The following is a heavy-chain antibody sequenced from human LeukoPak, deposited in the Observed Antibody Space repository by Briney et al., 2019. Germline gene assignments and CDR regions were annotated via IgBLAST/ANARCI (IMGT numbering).Heavy chain of an antibody. CDR2: IYYSGST. Sequence: SETLSLTCTVSGGSISSYYWSWIRQPPGKGLEWIGYIYYSGSTNYNPSLKSRVTISVDTSKNRFSLKLSSVTAADTAVYYCARHYYYYGMDVWGQGTTVTVSS. V-gene: IGHV4-59*01. J-gene: IGHJ6*02. CDR3: ARHYYYYGMDV. CDR1: GGSISSYY.